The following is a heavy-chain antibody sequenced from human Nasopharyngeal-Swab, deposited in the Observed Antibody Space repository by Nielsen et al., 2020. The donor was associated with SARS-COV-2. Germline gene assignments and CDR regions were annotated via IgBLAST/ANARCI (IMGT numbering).Heavy chain of an antibody. CDR1: GYTFTSYY. CDR3: ARVRGYSYGYGDY. CDR2: INPSGGST. Sequence: ASVKVSCKASGYTFTSYYMRWVRHAPLQLLEWMGIINPSGGSTSYAQKFQGRVTMTRDTSTSTVYMELSSLRSEDTAVYYCARVRGYSYGYGDYWGQGTLVTVSS. V-gene: IGHV1-46*01. J-gene: IGHJ4*02. D-gene: IGHD5-18*01.